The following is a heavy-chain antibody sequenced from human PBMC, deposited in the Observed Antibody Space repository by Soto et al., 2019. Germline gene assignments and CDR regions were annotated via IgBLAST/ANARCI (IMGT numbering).Heavy chain of an antibody. V-gene: IGHV4-30-4*01. Sequence: QVQLQESGPGLVKPSQTLSLTCTVSGGSISSGDYYWSWIRQPPGRGLEWIGYIYYSGSTYYNPSLKSRVTISVDTSKNQFSLKLSSVTAADTAVYYCARVGGGNFNWFDPWGQGTLVTVSS. CDR3: ARVGGGNFNWFDP. J-gene: IGHJ5*02. CDR1: GGSISSGDYY. CDR2: IYYSGST. D-gene: IGHD2-21*02.